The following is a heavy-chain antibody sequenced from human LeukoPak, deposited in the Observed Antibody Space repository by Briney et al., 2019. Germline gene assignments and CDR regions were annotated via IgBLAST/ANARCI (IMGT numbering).Heavy chain of an antibody. V-gene: IGHV4-34*01. Sequence: SETLSLTCAVYGGSFSGYYWSWIRQPPGKGLEWIGEINHSGSTNYNPSLKSRVTISVGTSKNQFSLKLSSVTAADTAVYYCAAGPGWFDPWGQGTLVTVSS. J-gene: IGHJ5*02. CDR3: AAGPGWFDP. CDR2: INHSGST. CDR1: GGSFSGYY.